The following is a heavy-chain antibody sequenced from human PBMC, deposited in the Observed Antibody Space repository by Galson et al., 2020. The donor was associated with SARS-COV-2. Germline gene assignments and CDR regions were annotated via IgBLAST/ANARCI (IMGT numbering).Heavy chain of an antibody. CDR2: IWYDGSNK. V-gene: IGHV3-33*01. D-gene: IGHD2-21*02. Sequence: GESLKISCAASGFTFSSYGMHWVRQAPGKGLEWVAVIWYDGSNKYYADSVKGRFTISRDNSKNTLYLQMNSLRAEDTAVYYCARSADWYYDYWGQGTLVTVSS. J-gene: IGHJ4*02. CDR1: GFTFSSYG. CDR3: ARSADWYYDY.